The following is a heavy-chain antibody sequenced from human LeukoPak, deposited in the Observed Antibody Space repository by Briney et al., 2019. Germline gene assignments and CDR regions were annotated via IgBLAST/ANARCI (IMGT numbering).Heavy chain of an antibody. D-gene: IGHD2-21*02. J-gene: IGHJ4*02. V-gene: IGHV4-38-2*02. Sequence: SETLSLTCTVSGYSISSGYYWGWIRQPPGKGLEWIGSIYHSGSTYYNPSLKSRVTISVDTSKNQFSLKLSSVTAADTAVYYCARSTGTMVTIYLRYFDYWGQGTLVTVSS. CDR1: GYSISSGYY. CDR2: IYHSGST. CDR3: ARSTGTMVTIYLRYFDY.